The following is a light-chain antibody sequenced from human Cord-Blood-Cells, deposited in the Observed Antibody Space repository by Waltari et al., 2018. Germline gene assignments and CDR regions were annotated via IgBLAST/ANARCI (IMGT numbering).Light chain of an antibody. CDR2: EVS. V-gene: IGLV2-8*01. J-gene: IGLJ3*02. CDR3: SSYAGSNNLV. Sequence: SALTQPPSASGSPGQSATISCTGTSSDVGGYNYVSWYQQHPGKAPKPMIYEVSKRPSGVPDRFSGSKSGNTASLTVSGLQAEDEADYYCSSYAGSNNLVFGGGTKLTVL. CDR1: SSDVGGYNY.